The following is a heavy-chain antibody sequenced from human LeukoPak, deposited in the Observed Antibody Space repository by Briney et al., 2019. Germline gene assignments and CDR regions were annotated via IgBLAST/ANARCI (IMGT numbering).Heavy chain of an antibody. CDR2: IYPADSDI. D-gene: IGHD2-15*01. CDR1: GYSINNYW. V-gene: IGHV5-51*01. CDR3: ARQEYCSGGSCYTWLDP. J-gene: IGHJ5*02. Sequence: GESLQISCKGSGYSINNYWIGWVRQMPGKGLEWMGIIYPADSDIRYSPSFQGQVTISADKSISTAYLQWSSLKASDTAMYYCARQEYCSGGSCYTWLDPWRQGTLVTVSS.